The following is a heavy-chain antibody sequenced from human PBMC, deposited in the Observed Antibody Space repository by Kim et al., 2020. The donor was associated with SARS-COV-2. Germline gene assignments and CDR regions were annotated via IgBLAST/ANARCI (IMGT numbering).Heavy chain of an antibody. CDR3: VRAILEPPFDY. Sequence: GGSLRLSCAASGFSFNTYRMHWVRQAPGKGLVWVSGINSDGSSTTYVDSVKGRFTISRDNAKNTVHLQMNSLRAEDTAVYYCVRAILEPPFDYWGQGTLVTVSS. CDR2: INSDGSST. D-gene: IGHD3-10*01. V-gene: IGHV3-74*01. J-gene: IGHJ4*02. CDR1: GFSFNTYR.